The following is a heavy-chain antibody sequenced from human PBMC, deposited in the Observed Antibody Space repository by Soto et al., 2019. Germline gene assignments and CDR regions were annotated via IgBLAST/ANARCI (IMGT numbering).Heavy chain of an antibody. CDR3: ARNVASPGVSGSWGAFDI. V-gene: IGHV4-4*07. Sequence: QVQLQESGPGLVKPSETLSLISTVSGDSISNYFWDWIRQPAGKGLEWIGRIFSSGSTNYNASLKSRVTMSVDTSKNQVSLKLTSMTAADTAVYYCARNVASPGVSGSWGAFDIWGQGTMVTVSS. J-gene: IGHJ3*02. D-gene: IGHD5-12*01. CDR1: GDSISNYF. CDR2: IFSSGST.